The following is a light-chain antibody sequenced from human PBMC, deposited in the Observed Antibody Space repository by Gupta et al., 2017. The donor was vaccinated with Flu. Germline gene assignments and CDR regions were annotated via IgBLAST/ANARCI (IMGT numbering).Light chain of an antibody. J-gene: IGLJ3*02. CDR2: DVS. Sequence: QSALTQPRSVSGSPGQSVTISCTGTSSDVGGYNYVSWYQQHPGKAPKLMIYDVSKRPSGVPDRFSGSKSGNTASLTISGLQAEDEADYYCCSYAGSYTFARFWVFGGGTKLTVL. CDR3: CSYAGSYTFARFWV. CDR1: SSDVGGYNY. V-gene: IGLV2-11*01.